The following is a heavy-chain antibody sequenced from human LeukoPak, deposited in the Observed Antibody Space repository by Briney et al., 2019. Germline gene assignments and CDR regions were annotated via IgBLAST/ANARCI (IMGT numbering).Heavy chain of an antibody. CDR2: INHSGST. CDR1: GGSFSGYY. J-gene: IGHJ6*02. V-gene: IGHV4-34*01. CDR3: ARGSRSSMVRGVLSYGMDV. D-gene: IGHD3-10*01. Sequence: SETLSLTCAVYGGSFSGYYWSWIRQPPGKGLEWIGEINHSGSTNYNPSLKSRVTISVDTSKNQFSLKLSSVAAADTAVYYCARGSRSSMVRGVLSYGMDVWGQGTTVTVSS.